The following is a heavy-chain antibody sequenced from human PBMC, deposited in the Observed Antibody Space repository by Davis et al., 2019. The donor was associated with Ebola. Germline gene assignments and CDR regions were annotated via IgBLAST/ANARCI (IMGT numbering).Heavy chain of an antibody. CDR2: ISSDSDYI. CDR3: AREDSGYDSSGYYYFLADY. D-gene: IGHD3-22*01. J-gene: IGHJ4*02. V-gene: IGHV3-21*01. Sequence: PGGSLRLSCAASGFTFSTYSMSWVRQAPGKGLEWVSSISSDSDYIYYADSVKGRFTISRDNAKNSLYLQMNSLRAEDTAVYYCAREDSGYDSSGYYYFLADYWGQGTLVTVSS. CDR1: GFTFSTYS.